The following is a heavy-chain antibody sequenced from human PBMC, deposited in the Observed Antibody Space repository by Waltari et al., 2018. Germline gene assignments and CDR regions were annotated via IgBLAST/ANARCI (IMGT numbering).Heavy chain of an antibody. CDR2: IYTSGST. Sequence: QVQLQESGPGLVKPSQTLSLTCTVSGGSISSGSYYWSWIRQPAGKGLEWIGYIYTSGSTNYNPSLKSRVTISVDTSKNQFSLKLSSVTAADTAVYYCARLRSGWSEIDYWGQGTLVTVSS. V-gene: IGHV4-61*09. J-gene: IGHJ4*02. CDR3: ARLRSGWSEIDY. D-gene: IGHD6-19*01. CDR1: GGSISSGSYY.